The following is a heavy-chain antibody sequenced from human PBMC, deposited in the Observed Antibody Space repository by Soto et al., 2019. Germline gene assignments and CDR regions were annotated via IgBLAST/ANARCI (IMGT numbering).Heavy chain of an antibody. CDR2: ISGSGTST. D-gene: IGHD2-21*02. V-gene: IGHV3-23*01. J-gene: IGHJ3*01. CDR3: ARGDRGAFDL. CDR1: GFTFSSYA. Sequence: EVQLLESGGGLVQPGGSLRLSCAASGFTFSSYAMSWVRQAPGKGPEWVSAISGSGTSTYYADSVKGRFTISRDNSKNTLYLQMNSLRVEDTGVYFCARGDRGAFDLWGQGTMVTVSS.